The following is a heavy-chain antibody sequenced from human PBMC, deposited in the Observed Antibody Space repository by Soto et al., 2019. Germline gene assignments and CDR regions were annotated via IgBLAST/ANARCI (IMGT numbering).Heavy chain of an antibody. CDR1: GGSISSYY. CDR2: IYYSGST. CDR3: ARRARPDFYYMDV. D-gene: IGHD6-6*01. V-gene: IGHV4-59*01. Sequence: SETLSLTCSVSGGSISSYYWSWIRQPPGKGLEWIGYIYYSGSTNYNPSLKSRVTISVDNSKNTVYLQMGSLRPEDMAVYYCARRARPDFYYMDVWGKGTTVTVSS. J-gene: IGHJ6*03.